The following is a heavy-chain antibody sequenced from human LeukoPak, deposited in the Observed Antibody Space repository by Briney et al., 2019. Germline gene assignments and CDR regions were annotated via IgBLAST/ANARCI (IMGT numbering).Heavy chain of an antibody. CDR1: GYSFTSYW. CDR2: IDPSDSYT. J-gene: IGHJ5*02. D-gene: IGHD2-15*01. Sequence: GESLKISCKGSGYSFTSYWISWVRQMPGKGLEWMGRIDPSDSYTNYSPSFQGHVTISADKSISTAYLQWSSLKASDTAMYNCAREPIVVVVAATHWFDPWGQGTLVTVSS. CDR3: AREPIVVVVAATHWFDP. V-gene: IGHV5-10-1*01.